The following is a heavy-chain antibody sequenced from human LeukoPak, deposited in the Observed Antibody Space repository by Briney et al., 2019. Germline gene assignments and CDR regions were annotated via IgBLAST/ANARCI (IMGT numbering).Heavy chain of an antibody. J-gene: IGHJ4*02. D-gene: IGHD3-10*01. Sequence: GGSLRLSCAASGFTFSSYAMSWVRQAPGKGLEWVSAISGSGGSTYYADSAKGRLTISRDNSKNTLYLQMNSLRAEDTAVYYCAKEPMVRGVINYFDYWGQGTLVTVSS. CDR3: AKEPMVRGVINYFDY. V-gene: IGHV3-23*01. CDR2: ISGSGGST. CDR1: GFTFSSYA.